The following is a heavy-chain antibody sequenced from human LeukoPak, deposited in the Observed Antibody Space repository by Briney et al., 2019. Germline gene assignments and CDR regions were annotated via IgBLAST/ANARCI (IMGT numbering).Heavy chain of an antibody. CDR2: ISGGGEST. CDR1: GFTFSSYA. CDR3: AKGEGGSCSTSSCSTYFDY. V-gene: IGHV3-23*01. J-gene: IGHJ4*02. Sequence: GFLRLSCAASGFTFSSYAMNWVRQAPGKGLEWVSAISGGGESTYNADSVKGRFFISRDNSKNTLYLQMNSLRAEDTAVYYCAKGEGGSCSTSSCSTYFDYWGQGILVTVSS. D-gene: IGHD2-15*01.